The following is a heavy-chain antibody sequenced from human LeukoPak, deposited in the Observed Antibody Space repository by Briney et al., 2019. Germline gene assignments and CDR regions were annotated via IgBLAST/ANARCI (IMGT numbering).Heavy chain of an antibody. CDR3: AKDLGAVAGLHYY. CDR2: ISGSGGST. J-gene: IGHJ4*02. Sequence: GGSLRLSCAASGFTFSSYSMSWVRQAPGKGLEWVSAISGSGGSTYYAGSVKGRFTISRDNSKNTLYLQMNSLRAEDTAVYYCAKDLGAVAGLHYYWGQGTLVTVSS. CDR1: GFTFSSYS. V-gene: IGHV3-23*01. D-gene: IGHD6-19*01.